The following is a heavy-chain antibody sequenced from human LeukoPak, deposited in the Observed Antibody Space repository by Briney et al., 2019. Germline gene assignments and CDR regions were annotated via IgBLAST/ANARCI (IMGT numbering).Heavy chain of an antibody. J-gene: IGHJ4*02. Sequence: GGSLRLSCAASGFTFSNYAMSWVRQAPGMGLEWVSAIGGGGTTYYADSVKGRFTISRDNSKDTLYLQLNSLRAEDTAVYYCAKVGNYYXSGXNXXXLDYWGQGTXVTVSS. CDR1: GFTFSNYA. CDR3: AKVGNYYXSGXNXXXLDY. CDR2: IGGGGTT. V-gene: IGHV3-23*01. D-gene: IGHD3-10*01.